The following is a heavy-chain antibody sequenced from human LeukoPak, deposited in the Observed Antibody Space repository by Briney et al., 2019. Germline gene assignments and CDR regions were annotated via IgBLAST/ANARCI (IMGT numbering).Heavy chain of an antibody. D-gene: IGHD1-26*01. CDR3: AKMLSVGATNYYYGMDV. V-gene: IGHV3-48*01. CDR2: IATSSSTI. Sequence: GGSLRLSCAASGFTFSTYTMNWVRQPPGKGLEWVSNIATSSSTIYYADSVKGRFTISRDNSKNTLYLQMNSLRAEDTAVYYCAKMLSVGATNYYYGMDVWGQGTTVTVSS. J-gene: IGHJ6*02. CDR1: GFTFSTYT.